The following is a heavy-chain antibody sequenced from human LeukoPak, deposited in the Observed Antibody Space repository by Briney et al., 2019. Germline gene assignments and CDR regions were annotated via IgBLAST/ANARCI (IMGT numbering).Heavy chain of an antibody. V-gene: IGHV1-46*01. D-gene: IGHD3-22*01. CDR3: ARDLNPSDISGEDY. CDR1: GYTFTSYY. CDR2: INPSGGSA. Sequence: ASVKVSCKASGYTFTSYYMHWVRHAPGQGLEWMGIINPSGGSASYAQKFRGRVTMTRDTSTSTVYMELSSLSSEDTAVYYCARDLNPSDISGEDYWGQGTLVTVSS. J-gene: IGHJ4*02.